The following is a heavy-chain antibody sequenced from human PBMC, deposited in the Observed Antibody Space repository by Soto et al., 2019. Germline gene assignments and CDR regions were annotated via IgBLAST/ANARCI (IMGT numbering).Heavy chain of an antibody. J-gene: IGHJ4*02. Sequence: EVQLLESGGGLVQPGGSLRLSCAASGFSFSTYAMSWVRQAPGKGLEWVSFISGSGDNTYCADSVKGRFTISRDNSENTLYLQMNSLRVEDTAAYYCAKHSRESASCCSEDWGQGTQVTVSS. CDR1: GFSFSTYA. D-gene: IGHD3-22*01. V-gene: IGHV3-23*01. CDR2: ISGSGDNT. CDR3: AKHSRESASCCSED.